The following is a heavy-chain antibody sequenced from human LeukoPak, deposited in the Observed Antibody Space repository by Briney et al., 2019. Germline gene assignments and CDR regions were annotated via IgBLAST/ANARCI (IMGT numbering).Heavy chain of an antibody. CDR3: ASLRTYCSRTSWSCGDY. J-gene: IGHJ4*02. V-gene: IGHV3-11*01. Sequence: PGGSLRLSCAASGFTFSDYYMSWIRQAPGKGLEWVSYISSSGSTIYYADSVKGRFTISRDNAKNSLYLQMNSLRAEDTAVYYCASLRTYCSRTSWSCGDYWGQGTLVTVSS. CDR1: GFTFSDYY. D-gene: IGHD2-2*01. CDR2: ISSSGSTI.